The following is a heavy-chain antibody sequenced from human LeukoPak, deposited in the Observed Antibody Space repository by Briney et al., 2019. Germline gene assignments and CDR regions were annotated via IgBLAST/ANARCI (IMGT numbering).Heavy chain of an antibody. CDR2: IHPGDSDT. Sequence: KPGESLKISCKASGYRFTAYWIGWVRQMPGKGLERMGIIHPGDSDTRYSPSFQGQVTISVDKSISTAYLQWSSLKASDTAMYYCARLEKGTMIYWGQGTLVTVSS. J-gene: IGHJ1*01. CDR3: ARLEKGTMIY. D-gene: IGHD3-22*01. CDR1: GYRFTAYW. V-gene: IGHV5-51*01.